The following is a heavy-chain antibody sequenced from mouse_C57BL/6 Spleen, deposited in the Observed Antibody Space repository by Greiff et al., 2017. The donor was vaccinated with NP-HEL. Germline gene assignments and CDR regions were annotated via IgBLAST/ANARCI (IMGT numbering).Heavy chain of an antibody. Sequence: DVHLVESGGGLVKPGGSLKLSCAASGFTFSSYAMSWVRQTPEKRLEWVATISDGGSYTYYPDNVKGRFTISRDNAKNNLYLQMSHLKSEDTAMYYGARDQAAQATFAYWGQGTLVTVSA. D-gene: IGHD3-2*02. J-gene: IGHJ3*01. CDR1: GFTFSSYA. V-gene: IGHV5-4*01. CDR3: ARDQAAQATFAY. CDR2: ISDGGSYT.